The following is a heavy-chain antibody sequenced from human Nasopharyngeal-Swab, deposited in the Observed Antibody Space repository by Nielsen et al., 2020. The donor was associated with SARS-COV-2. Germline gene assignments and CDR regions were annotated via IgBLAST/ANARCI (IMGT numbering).Heavy chain of an antibody. CDR1: GYTFTGYY. Sequence: ASVKVSCKASGYTFTGYYIHWVGQAPGQGLEWMGRINPYSGGPNYAQKFQGRVTMTRDTSISTAYMELSRLRSDDTAVYYCARDYCGGDCFPDSWGQGTLVTVSS. V-gene: IGHV1-2*06. D-gene: IGHD2-21*02. J-gene: IGHJ4*02. CDR2: INPYSGGP. CDR3: ARDYCGGDCFPDS.